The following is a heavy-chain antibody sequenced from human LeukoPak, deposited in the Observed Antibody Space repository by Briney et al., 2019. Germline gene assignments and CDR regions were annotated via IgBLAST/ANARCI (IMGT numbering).Heavy chain of an antibody. CDR1: RFTFSNNW. CDR2: ISRNSGGI. Sequence: GGSLRLSCAASRFTFSNNWMTWHRQVPGKGREGVSGISRNSGGIGYADSVKGRFTISRDNAKNSLYLQMNSLRPEDTALYYCAKSGAVSGVFDYWGQGTLVTVFS. CDR3: AKSGAVSGVFDY. V-gene: IGHV3-9*01. D-gene: IGHD6-19*01. J-gene: IGHJ4*02.